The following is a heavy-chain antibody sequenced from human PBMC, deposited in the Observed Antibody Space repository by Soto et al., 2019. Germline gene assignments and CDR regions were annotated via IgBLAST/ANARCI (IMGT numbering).Heavy chain of an antibody. D-gene: IGHD6-13*01. CDR3: ASLSWQLVHIPNDYFYGMDV. V-gene: IGHV4-39*01. Sequence: PSETLSLTCTVSGGSISSSTYYWGWIRQPPGKGLEWIGNIYYRGTTYYRPSLKCRVTISVDASKNQFFLRLRSLTAADTAVYYCASLSWQLVHIPNDYFYGMDVWGQGTTVTVSS. CDR2: IYYRGTT. J-gene: IGHJ6*02. CDR1: GGSISSSTYY.